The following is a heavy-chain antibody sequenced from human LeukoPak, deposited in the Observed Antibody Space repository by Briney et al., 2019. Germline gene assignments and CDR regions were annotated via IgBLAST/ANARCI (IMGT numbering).Heavy chain of an antibody. CDR2: IYTSGST. Sequence: SETLSLTCTVSGGSISSGSYYWSWIRQPAGKGLEWIGRIYTSGSTNYNPSLKSRVTISVDTSKNQFSLKLSSVTAADTAVYYCARGSVGATWAFYFDYWGQGTLVTVSS. D-gene: IGHD1-26*01. CDR1: GGSISSGSYY. J-gene: IGHJ4*02. V-gene: IGHV4-61*02. CDR3: ARGSVGATWAFYFDY.